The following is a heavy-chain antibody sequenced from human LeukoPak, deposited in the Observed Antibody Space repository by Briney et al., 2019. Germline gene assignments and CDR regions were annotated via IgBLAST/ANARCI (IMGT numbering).Heavy chain of an antibody. CDR2: INPNSGGT. CDR3: ARRNDFWSGYANYYGMDV. J-gene: IGHJ6*02. Sequence: ASVKVSCKASGYTFTGYYMHWVRQAPGQGLEWMGRINPNSGGTNYAQKFQGRVTMTRDTSISTAYMELSRLRSGDTAVYYCARRNDFWSGYANYYGMDVGGQGTTVTVPS. V-gene: IGHV1-2*06. D-gene: IGHD3-3*01. CDR1: GYTFTGYY.